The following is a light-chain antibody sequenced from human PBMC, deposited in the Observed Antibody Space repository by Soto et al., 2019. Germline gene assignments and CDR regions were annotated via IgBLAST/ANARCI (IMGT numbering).Light chain of an antibody. Sequence: DIQMTQSPSTLSASVGDRVTITCRASQSISGWLAWYQQRPGKAPKLLIYDDSSLESGVPSRFSGSGSGTEFTLTIDGLQPADFATYYCQQYSGYSLFTFGPGTKVDIK. CDR1: QSISGW. J-gene: IGKJ3*01. CDR2: DDS. CDR3: QQYSGYSLFT. V-gene: IGKV1-5*01.